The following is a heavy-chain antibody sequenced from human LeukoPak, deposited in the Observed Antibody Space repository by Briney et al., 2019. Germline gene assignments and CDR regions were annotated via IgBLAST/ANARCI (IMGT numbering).Heavy chain of an antibody. J-gene: IGHJ4*02. D-gene: IGHD3-3*01. V-gene: IGHV3-7*01. CDR1: GFSFSNSW. Sequence: GGSLRLSCVASGFSFSNSWMTWVRRAPGKGLEWVANIKQGGSSKYYVDSVKGRFTISRDDAKNSLFLQMNSLRAEDTAVYYCGRGEGFLVDHWGQRTLVTVST. CDR2: IKQGGSSK. CDR3: GRGEGFLVDH.